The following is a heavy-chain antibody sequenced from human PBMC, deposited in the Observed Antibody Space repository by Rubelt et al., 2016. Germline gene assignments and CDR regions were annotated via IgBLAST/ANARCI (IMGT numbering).Heavy chain of an antibody. J-gene: IGHJ4*02. Sequence: EVQLVQSGAEVKKPGESLIISCKGSGYSFTSYWISWVRQMPGKGLEWMGRMDPSDSYTKYSPPFQGHVTMSVDKSISTAYLQWNSQKASDNAIYYCARASATTVAGIGYWGQGTLVTVSS. D-gene: IGHD6-19*01. CDR3: ARASATTVAGIGY. V-gene: IGHV5-10-1*03. CDR2: MDPSDSYT. CDR1: GYSFTSYW.